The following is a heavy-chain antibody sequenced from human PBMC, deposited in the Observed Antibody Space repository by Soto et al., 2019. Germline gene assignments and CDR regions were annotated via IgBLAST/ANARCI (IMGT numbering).Heavy chain of an antibody. V-gene: IGHV3-30*18. CDR2: ISYDGSNK. CDR1: GFTFSSYG. J-gene: IGHJ6*02. CDR3: VKDGSSGWPYYYGMDV. Sequence: LRLSCAASGFTFSSYGMHWVRQAPGKGLEWVAVISYDGSNKYYADSLKGRFTVSRDNSKNTLYLQMSSLRAEDTAVYYCVKDGSSGWPYYYGMDVWGQGTTVTVSS. D-gene: IGHD6-19*01.